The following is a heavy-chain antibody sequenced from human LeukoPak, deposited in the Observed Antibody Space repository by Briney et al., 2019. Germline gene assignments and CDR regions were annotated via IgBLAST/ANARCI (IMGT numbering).Heavy chain of an antibody. Sequence: GGSLRLSCAASGFTFSNYGMHWVRQAPGKGLEWVAVIWYDGSNKYYADSVKGRFTISRDNSKNTLYLQMNSLRVEDTAVYYCAGDVGYDKNWFDPWGQGTLVTVSS. V-gene: IGHV3-33*01. CDR1: GFTFSNYG. J-gene: IGHJ5*02. CDR2: IWYDGSNK. CDR3: AGDVGYDKNWFDP. D-gene: IGHD2-8*02.